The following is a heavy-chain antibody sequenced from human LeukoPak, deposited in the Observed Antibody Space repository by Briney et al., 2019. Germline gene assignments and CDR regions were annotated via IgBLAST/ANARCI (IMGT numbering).Heavy chain of an antibody. J-gene: IGHJ4*02. CDR1: GFTFSSYS. D-gene: IGHD1-26*01. V-gene: IGHV3-21*01. CDR3: AKGRWDPGYYFEY. CDR2: ISSSSSYI. Sequence: GGSLRLSCAASGFTFSSYSKNWVRQAPGKGLEWVSSISSSSSYIYYADSVKGRFTISRDNAKNSLYLQMNSLRAEDTAVYYCAKGRWDPGYYFEYWGQGTLVTVSS.